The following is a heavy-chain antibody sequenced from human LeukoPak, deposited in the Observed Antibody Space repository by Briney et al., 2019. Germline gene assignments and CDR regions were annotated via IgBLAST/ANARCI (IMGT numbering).Heavy chain of an antibody. CDR1: GFTFSSYA. CDR2: ISGSGGST. J-gene: IGHJ4*02. CDR3: AKDKSYYYDSGSYGLDY. V-gene: IGHV3-23*01. Sequence: GGSLRLSCAASGFTFSSYAMSWVRQAPGKGLEWVSAISGSGGSTYYADSVKGRFTISRDNSKNTLYLQMNSLRAEDTVVYCCAKDKSYYYDSGSYGLDYWGQGTLVTVSS. D-gene: IGHD3-10*01.